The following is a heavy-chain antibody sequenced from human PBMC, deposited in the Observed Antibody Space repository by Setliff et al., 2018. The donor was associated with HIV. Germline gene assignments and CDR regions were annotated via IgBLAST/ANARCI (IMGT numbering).Heavy chain of an antibody. CDR2: IIHSGST. CDR3: AREKTVYYDSIKVPDDAFDI. Sequence: PSETLSLTCAVYGGSFSDTFWTWIRQPPGKGLEWIGDIIHSGSTNYNPSLKNRVAISVDASQKQFSLRLTSVTAADTSVYYCAREKTVYYDSIKVPDDAFDIWGQGTMVTVSS. J-gene: IGHJ3*02. CDR1: GGSFSDTF. V-gene: IGHV4-34*12. D-gene: IGHD3-22*01.